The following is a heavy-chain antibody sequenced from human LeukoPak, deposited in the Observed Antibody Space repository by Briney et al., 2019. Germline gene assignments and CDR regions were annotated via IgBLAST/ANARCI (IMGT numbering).Heavy chain of an antibody. Sequence: GGSLRLSCAASGFTFSIYEMNWVRQAPGKGLEWVSYISSSGSTIYYADSVKGRFTISRDNAKNSLYLQMNSLRAEDTAVYYCAREKAAWGFDPWGQGTLVTVSS. J-gene: IGHJ5*02. V-gene: IGHV3-48*03. CDR3: AREKAAWGFDP. D-gene: IGHD6-13*01. CDR1: GFTFSIYE. CDR2: ISSSGSTI.